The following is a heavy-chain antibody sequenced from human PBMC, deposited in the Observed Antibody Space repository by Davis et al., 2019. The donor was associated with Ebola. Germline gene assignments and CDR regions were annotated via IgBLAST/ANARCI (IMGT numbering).Heavy chain of an antibody. Sequence: ASVTVSCKASGYTFTVYYMHWVRQAPGQGLEWMGWISPNTGGTIYAQKFQDRVTMTRDTSISTAYMELSRLRSDDTAVYYCARGVAATLALDYWGQGTLVTVSS. D-gene: IGHD2-15*01. CDR1: GYTFTVYY. V-gene: IGHV1-2*02. CDR3: ARGVAATLALDY. CDR2: ISPNTGGT. J-gene: IGHJ4*02.